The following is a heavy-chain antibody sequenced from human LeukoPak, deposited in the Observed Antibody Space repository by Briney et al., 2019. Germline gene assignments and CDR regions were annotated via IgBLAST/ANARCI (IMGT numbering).Heavy chain of an antibody. D-gene: IGHD6-19*01. V-gene: IGHV3-21*01. J-gene: IGHJ6*02. Sequence: GGSLRLSCAASGFIFSNSAMNWVRQAPGKGLEWVSSINNDGSYIYYAGSVKGRFTISRDNAKNSLYLQMNSLRAEDTAVYYCARSQIAVAPPVSMDVWGQGTTVTVSS. CDR3: ARSQIAVAPPVSMDV. CDR1: GFIFSNSA. CDR2: INNDGSYI.